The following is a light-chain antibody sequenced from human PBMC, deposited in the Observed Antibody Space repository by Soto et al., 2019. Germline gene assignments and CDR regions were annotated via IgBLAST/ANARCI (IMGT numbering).Light chain of an antibody. J-gene: IGKJ1*01. V-gene: IGKV1-39*01. CDR3: QQSYSTPRT. CDR2: AAS. CDR1: QSIKAS. Sequence: DIQVTQSXSSLSASLRDRVTITCRVCQSIKASLNWXQQQXGXAPXXXXFAASSLHGGGPSRFSGSGSATDFTRTISSLQHEDFATYYGQQSYSTPRTFGKGTKVDIK.